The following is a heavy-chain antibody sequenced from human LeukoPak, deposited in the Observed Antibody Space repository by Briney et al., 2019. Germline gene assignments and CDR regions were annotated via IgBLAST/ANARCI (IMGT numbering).Heavy chain of an antibody. D-gene: IGHD4-11*01. CDR3: ARGRLHLQKYYYYMDV. Sequence: SETLSLTCTVSGGSISSYYWSWIRQPPGKGLEWIGYIYYSGSTNYNPSLKSRVTISVDTSKNQFSLKLSSVTAADTAMYYCARGRLHLQKYYYYMDVWGKGTTVTVSS. V-gene: IGHV4-59*01. J-gene: IGHJ6*03. CDR2: IYYSGST. CDR1: GGSISSYY.